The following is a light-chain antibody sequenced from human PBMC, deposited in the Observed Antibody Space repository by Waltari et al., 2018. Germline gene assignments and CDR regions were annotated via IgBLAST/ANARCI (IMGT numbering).Light chain of an antibody. J-gene: IGKJ5*01. V-gene: IGKV3-15*01. CDR2: GAS. CDR3: HQYDNWPPVT. Sequence: EIVITQSPATLSVSPGERATLPCRASQSVSTNLAWYQQKAGQAPRLLIYGASTRASDIPARFSGSGSGTEFTLNISSLQSEDFAVYYCHQYDNWPPVTFGQGTRLEIK. CDR1: QSVSTN.